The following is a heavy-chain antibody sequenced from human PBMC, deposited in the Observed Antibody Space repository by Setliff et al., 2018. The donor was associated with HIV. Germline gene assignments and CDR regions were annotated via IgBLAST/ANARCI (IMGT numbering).Heavy chain of an antibody. D-gene: IGHD4-4*01. V-gene: IGHV1-18*01. CDR2: ISGDNGNT. Sequence: ASVKVSCKASGYTFSNYVMQWVRQAPGQRLEWMGWISGDNGNTKSAQKLQARVTMTTDTSTSTAYMELRNLRSDDTAVYYCARVQVRDPYYSYYSMDVWGEGTTVTVSS. CDR3: ARVQVRDPYYSYYSMDV. CDR1: GYTFSNYV. J-gene: IGHJ6*03.